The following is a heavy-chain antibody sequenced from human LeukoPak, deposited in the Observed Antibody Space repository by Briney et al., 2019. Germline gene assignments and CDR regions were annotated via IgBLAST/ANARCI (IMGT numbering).Heavy chain of an antibody. CDR3: AKHGCGNNSRDYFDY. V-gene: IGHV3-23*01. CDR1: GFTFSNYA. CDR2: ISGGSGKT. Sequence: GGSLRLSCAASGFTFSNYAMSWVRQAPGKGLEWVSTISGGSGKTYYTDSVKGRFTISRDHSENTLYLQMNSLRAEDTAVYHCAKHGCGNNSRDYFDYWGQGTLVTVSS. D-gene: IGHD5-12*01. J-gene: IGHJ4*02.